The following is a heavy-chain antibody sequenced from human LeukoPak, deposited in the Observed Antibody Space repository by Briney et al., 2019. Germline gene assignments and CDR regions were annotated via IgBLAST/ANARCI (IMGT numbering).Heavy chain of an antibody. CDR1: GGSISSSSYY. Sequence: SETLSLTCTVSGGSISSSSYYWGWIRQPPGKGLEWIGSIYYSGSTYYNPSLKSRVTISVDTSKNQFSLKLSSVTAADTAVYYCARGSGYYWEAWFDPWGQGTLVTVSS. D-gene: IGHD3-22*01. V-gene: IGHV4-39*07. CDR2: IYYSGST. J-gene: IGHJ5*02. CDR3: ARGSGYYWEAWFDP.